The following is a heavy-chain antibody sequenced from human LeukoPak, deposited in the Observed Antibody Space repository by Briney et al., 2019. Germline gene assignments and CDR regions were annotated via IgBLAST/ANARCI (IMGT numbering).Heavy chain of an antibody. CDR3: TTDLVEYYGSGSCFDY. Sequence: PGGSLRLSCRASRFSFSDYDMHWVRQAPGKGLEWVAVISYDGSRKHYGDSVKGRFTISRDNSKNTLYLQMNSLKTEDTAVYYCTTDLVEYYGSGSCFDYWGQGTLVTVSS. D-gene: IGHD3-10*01. V-gene: IGHV3-30*03. CDR2: ISYDGSRK. CDR1: RFSFSDYD. J-gene: IGHJ4*02.